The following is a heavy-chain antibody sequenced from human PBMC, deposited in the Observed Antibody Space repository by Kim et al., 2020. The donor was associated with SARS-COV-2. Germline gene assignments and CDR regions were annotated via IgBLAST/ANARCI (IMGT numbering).Heavy chain of an antibody. CDR3: ARDPTYASYYYYGMDV. J-gene: IGHJ6*02. V-gene: IGHV4-61*01. Sequence: SETLSLTCTVSGGSVSSGSYYWSWIRQPPGKGLECIGYIYYSGSTNYTPSLKSRVTISVDTSKNQFSLKLSSVTAADTAVYYCARDPTYASYYYYGMDVWGQGTTVTVSS. CDR1: GGSVSSGSYY. CDR2: IYYSGST. D-gene: IGHD4-17*01.